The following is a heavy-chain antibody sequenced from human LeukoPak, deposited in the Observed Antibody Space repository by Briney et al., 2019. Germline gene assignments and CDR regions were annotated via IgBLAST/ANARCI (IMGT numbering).Heavy chain of an antibody. Sequence: SETLSLTCTVSGGSISSGGYYWSWIGQHPGKGLEWIGYIYYSGSTYYNPSLKSRVTISVDTSKNQFSLKLSSVTAADTAVYYCARTSLLWFGESWGQGTLVTVPS. CDR1: GGSISSGGYY. J-gene: IGHJ5*02. V-gene: IGHV4-31*03. CDR2: IYYSGST. CDR3: ARTSLLWFGES. D-gene: IGHD3-10*01.